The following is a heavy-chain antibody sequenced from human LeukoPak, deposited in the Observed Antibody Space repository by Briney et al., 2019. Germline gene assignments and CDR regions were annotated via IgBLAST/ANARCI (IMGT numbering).Heavy chain of an antibody. V-gene: IGHV3-21*01. CDR1: GFTLSNYD. D-gene: IGHD2-2*01. Sequence: GGSLRLSCAASGFTLSNYDMNWVRQAPGKGLEWVSSISTSSRYIYYKDSVRGRFTISRGDAENSLYLEMNSLRAEDTAVYYCARADCSSSTCYLRRSWFDPWGQGTLVTVSS. J-gene: IGHJ5*02. CDR2: ISTSSRYI. CDR3: ARADCSSSTCYLRRSWFDP.